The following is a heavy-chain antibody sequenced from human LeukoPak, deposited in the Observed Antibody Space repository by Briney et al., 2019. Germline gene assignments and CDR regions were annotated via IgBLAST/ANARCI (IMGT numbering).Heavy chain of an antibody. V-gene: IGHV3-30*18. CDR2: ISYDGSNK. Sequence: GGSLRLSCAASGFTFSSYSMSWVRQAPGKGLEWVAVISYDGSNKYYADSVKGRFTISRDNSKNTLYLQMNRLRAEDTAVYYCAKGMYYYDSSDFDYWGQGTLVTVSS. CDR3: AKGMYYYDSSDFDY. J-gene: IGHJ4*02. D-gene: IGHD3-22*01. CDR1: GFTFSSYS.